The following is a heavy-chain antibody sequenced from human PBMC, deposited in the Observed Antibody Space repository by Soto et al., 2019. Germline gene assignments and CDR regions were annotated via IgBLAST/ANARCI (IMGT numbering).Heavy chain of an antibody. J-gene: IGHJ4*02. Sequence: PSETLSLTCTVSGGSISSGGYYWSWIRQRPGKGLEWIGDIHYSVSTFYNPSLKSRVTISVDMSENKFSLKLSYMTAEDTAVYSCARGEVLPADSLDYWGQGTLVTVSS. CDR1: GGSISSGGYY. V-gene: IGHV4-31*03. CDR3: ARGEVLPADSLDY. CDR2: IHYSVST. D-gene: IGHD2-2*01.